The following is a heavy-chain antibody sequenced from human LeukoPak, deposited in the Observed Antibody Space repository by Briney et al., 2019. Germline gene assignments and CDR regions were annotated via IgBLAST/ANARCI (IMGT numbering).Heavy chain of an antibody. CDR3: ARGDGYSYAFDY. CDR2: IYYSGST. J-gene: IGHJ4*02. V-gene: IGHV4-59*11. D-gene: IGHD5-12*01. Sequence: SETLSLTCTVSVGSISRHYWSWIRQPPGKGLEWIGYIYYSGSTNYNPSRKSRVTISVDTSKNHFSLKLSSVTAADTAVYYCARGDGYSYAFDYWGQGALVTVSS. CDR1: VGSISRHY.